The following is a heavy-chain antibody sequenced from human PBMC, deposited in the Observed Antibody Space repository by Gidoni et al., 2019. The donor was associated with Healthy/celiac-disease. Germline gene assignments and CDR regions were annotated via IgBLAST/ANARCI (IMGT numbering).Heavy chain of an antibody. J-gene: IGHJ3*02. Sequence: VQLVESGGGVVQSGRSLRLSCAASGLTFSSYAMHWVLQAPGKGLGWGAVKSKDGSNKYDADSVKGRFTISRDDSKNTLYLQMNSLRAEDTAVYYCERARGWEIAAAGTNDAFDIWGQGTMVTVSS. CDR3: ERARGWEIAAAGTNDAFDI. V-gene: IGHV3-30-3*01. D-gene: IGHD6-13*01. CDR2: KSKDGSNK. CDR1: GLTFSSYA.